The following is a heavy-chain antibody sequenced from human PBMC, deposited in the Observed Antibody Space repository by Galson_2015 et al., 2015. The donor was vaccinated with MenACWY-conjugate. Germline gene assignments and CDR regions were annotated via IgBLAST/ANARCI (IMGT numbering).Heavy chain of an antibody. CDR2: IKQDRSDK. Sequence: SLRLSCAASGFTFSSHWMSWVRQAPGKGLEWVANIKQDRSDKYYVDSVKGRFTISRDNAKNSLYLQMNSLRAEDTAIYYCARWAYCSGGSCHRYDHWGQGTLVTVSS. D-gene: IGHD2-15*01. V-gene: IGHV3-7*03. J-gene: IGHJ4*02. CDR3: ARWAYCSGGSCHRYDH. CDR1: GFTFSSHW.